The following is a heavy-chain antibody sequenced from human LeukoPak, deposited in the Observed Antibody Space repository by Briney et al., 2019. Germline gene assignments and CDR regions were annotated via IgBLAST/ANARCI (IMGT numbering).Heavy chain of an antibody. CDR1: GCRSTGYY. D-gene: IGHD4-17*01. CDR3: ARDGYGDYTEITH. CDR2: INPHSGGT. V-gene: IGHV1-2*02. J-gene: IGHJ4*02. Sequence: SVKVSCKASGCRSTGYYMYWVRQAPGQGLEWMGWINPHSGGTNYAQKFQGRVTMTRDTSISTAYMELSRLRSDDTAVYYCARDGYGDYTEITHWSQGSLVTVP.